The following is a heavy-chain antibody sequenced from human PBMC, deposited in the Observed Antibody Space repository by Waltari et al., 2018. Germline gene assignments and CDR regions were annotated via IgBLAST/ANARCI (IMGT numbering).Heavy chain of an antibody. Sequence: QVQLQESGPGLVKPSQTLSLTCTVSGGSISSGGYYWSWIRQHPGKGLEWIGYIYYSGSTYYNPSLKSRVTISVDTSKNQFSRKLSSVTAADTAVYYCARSLRYSDWLNPPLPDYWGQGTLVTVSS. V-gene: IGHV4-31*03. CDR1: GGSISSGGYY. CDR2: IYYSGST. CDR3: ARSLRYSDWLNPPLPDY. J-gene: IGHJ4*02. D-gene: IGHD3-9*01.